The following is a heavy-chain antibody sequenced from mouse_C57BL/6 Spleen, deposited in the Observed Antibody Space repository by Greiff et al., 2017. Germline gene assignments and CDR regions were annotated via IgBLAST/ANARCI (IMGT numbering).Heavy chain of an antibody. J-gene: IGHJ2*01. CDR2: IYPRDGST. Sequence: QVQLQQSDAELVKPGASVKISCKVSGYTFTDHTIHWMQQRPEQGLEWIGYIYPRDGSTKYNEKFKGQATLTADKSSSTAYMQLNSRTSEDSAVYFCARGGEMVTFFDYWGQGTTLTVSA. D-gene: IGHD2-3*01. V-gene: IGHV1-78*01. CDR3: ARGGEMVTFFDY. CDR1: GYTFTDHT.